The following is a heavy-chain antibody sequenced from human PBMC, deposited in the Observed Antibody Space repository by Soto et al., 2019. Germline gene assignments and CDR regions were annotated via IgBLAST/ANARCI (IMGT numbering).Heavy chain of an antibody. CDR3: ARDTGPKLLTENWFDP. Sequence: KVSCKASGYTFTGYYMHWVRQAPGQGLEWMGWINPNSGGTNYAQKFQGWVTMTRDTSISTAYMELSRLRSDDTAVYYCARDTGPKLLTENWFDPWGQGTLVTVSS. J-gene: IGHJ5*02. V-gene: IGHV1-2*04. D-gene: IGHD2-21*02. CDR2: INPNSGGT. CDR1: GYTFTGYY.